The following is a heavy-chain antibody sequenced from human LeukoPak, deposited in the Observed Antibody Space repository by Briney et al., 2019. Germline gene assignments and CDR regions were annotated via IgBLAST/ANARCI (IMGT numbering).Heavy chain of an antibody. Sequence: SETLSLTCTVSGGSISSSSYYWGWIRQPPGKGLEWIGSIYYSGSTYYNPSLKSRVTISVDTSKNQFSLKLSSVTAADTAVYYCAREGSSSWYLSAFDIWGQGTMVTVSS. CDR1: GGSISSSSYY. D-gene: IGHD6-13*01. CDR3: AREGSSSWYLSAFDI. V-gene: IGHV4-39*07. CDR2: IYYSGST. J-gene: IGHJ3*02.